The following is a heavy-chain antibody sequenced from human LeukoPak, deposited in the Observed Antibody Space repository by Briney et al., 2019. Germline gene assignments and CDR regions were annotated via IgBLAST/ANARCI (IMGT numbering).Heavy chain of an antibody. J-gene: IGHJ4*02. V-gene: IGHV1-18*01. CDR1: GYTFTSYG. D-gene: IGHD3-22*01. Sequence: ASVKVSCKASGYTFTSYGISWVRQAPGQGLEWMGWISAYNGNTNYAQKLQGRVTMTTDTSTSTAYMELRSLRSDDTAVYYCARVRYYDSSGYYRPHDYWGQGTLVTVSS. CDR3: ARVRYYDSSGYYRPHDY. CDR2: ISAYNGNT.